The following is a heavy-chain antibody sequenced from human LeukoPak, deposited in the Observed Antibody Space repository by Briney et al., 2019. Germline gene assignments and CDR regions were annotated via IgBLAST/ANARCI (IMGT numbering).Heavy chain of an antibody. CDR3: AKDRSSTWSWDY. V-gene: IGHV3-30*18. CDR1: GFTFSSYG. D-gene: IGHD6-13*01. Sequence: GGSLRLSCAASGFTFSSYGMHWVRQAPGKGLEWVAVISYDGSNKYCGDSVKGRFTISRDNSKNTLYLQMNSLRAEDTAVYYCAKDRSSTWSWDYWGQGTLVTVSS. J-gene: IGHJ4*02. CDR2: ISYDGSNK.